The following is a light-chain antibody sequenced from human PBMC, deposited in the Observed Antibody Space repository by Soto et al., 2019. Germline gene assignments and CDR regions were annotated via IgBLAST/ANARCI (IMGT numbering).Light chain of an antibody. CDR2: GAS. Sequence: EIVLTQSPGTLSLPPGERAALSCRASENINTNCLVWYQQIPGQAPRLLIYGASRRATGTPARFSGSGSGTDFILTISRLEPEDFAVYYCQQCGSSPLTFGGGTKVEIK. V-gene: IGKV3-20*01. CDR1: ENINTNC. CDR3: QQCGSSPLT. J-gene: IGKJ4*01.